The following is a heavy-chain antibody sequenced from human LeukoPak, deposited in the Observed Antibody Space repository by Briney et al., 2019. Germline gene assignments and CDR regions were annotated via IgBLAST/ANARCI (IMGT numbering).Heavy chain of an antibody. CDR2: ISSSGSTI. J-gene: IGHJ6*03. V-gene: IGHV3-48*03. D-gene: IGHD3-9*01. Sequence: GGSLRLSCAASGFTFSSYEMNWVRQAPGKGLEWVSYISSSGSTIYYADSVKGRFTISRDNAKNSLYLQMNSLRAEDTAVYYCAKGGVREYYDILTGYPNYYYYYMDIWGKGTTVTISS. CDR3: AKGGVREYYDILTGYPNYYYYYMDI. CDR1: GFTFSSYE.